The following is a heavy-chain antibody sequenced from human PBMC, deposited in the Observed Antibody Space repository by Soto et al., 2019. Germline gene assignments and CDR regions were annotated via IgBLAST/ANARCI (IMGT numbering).Heavy chain of an antibody. Sequence: QVQLQESGPGLVNPSVTLSLTGAVSGGSISSDNWWSWVRQPPGKGLEWIGDIYHSGSTNYDSSLRGRVTISIDKSKNQFSLKLNSVTAADTAVYYCAGTIHYWGQGTLVTVSS. CDR1: GGSISSDNW. CDR2: IYHSGST. D-gene: IGHD2-8*01. J-gene: IGHJ4*02. CDR3: AGTIHY. V-gene: IGHV4-4*02.